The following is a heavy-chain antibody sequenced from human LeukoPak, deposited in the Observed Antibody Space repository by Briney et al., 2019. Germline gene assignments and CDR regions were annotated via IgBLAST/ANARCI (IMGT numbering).Heavy chain of an antibody. CDR1: GYTFTGYY. Sequence: GASVKVSCKASGYTFTGYYMHWVRQAPGQGLEWMGRINPNSGGTNYAQKFQGRVTMTRETSISTAYMELSRLRSDDTAVYYCARGSPYYYYYMDVWGKGTTVTVSS. V-gene: IGHV1-2*02. J-gene: IGHJ6*03. CDR3: ARGSPYYYYYMDV. D-gene: IGHD2-15*01. CDR2: INPNSGGT.